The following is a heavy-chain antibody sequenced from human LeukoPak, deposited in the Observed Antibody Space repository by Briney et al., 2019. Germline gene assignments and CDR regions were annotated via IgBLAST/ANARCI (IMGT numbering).Heavy chain of an antibody. D-gene: IGHD1-26*01. Sequence: PGGSLRLSCAASGFTFSSYGMHWVRQAPGKGLEWVAFIRYDGSNKYYTDPQKGRFTIPRHNHNNTLHLQRTSLRAENTAVYYFARQGRGALWGRGTLVTVSS. CDR3: ARQGRGAL. V-gene: IGHV3-30*02. CDR2: IRYDGSNK. CDR1: GFTFSSYG. J-gene: IGHJ2*01.